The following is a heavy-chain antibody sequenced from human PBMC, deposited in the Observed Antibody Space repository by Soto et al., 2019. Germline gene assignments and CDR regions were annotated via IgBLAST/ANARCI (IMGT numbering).Heavy chain of an antibody. Sequence: PSQTLSLIGDISGDRFSSNSAAWNWIRQSPSRGLEWLGRTHYRSKWYNDYAVSVRSRITINPDTSKNQFSLQLNSVTPEDTAVYYCARGQWLVLDAFDIWGQGPMVTVSS. CDR3: ARGQWLVLDAFDI. D-gene: IGHD6-19*01. V-gene: IGHV6-1*01. CDR2: THYRSKWYN. CDR1: GDRFSSNSAA. J-gene: IGHJ3*02.